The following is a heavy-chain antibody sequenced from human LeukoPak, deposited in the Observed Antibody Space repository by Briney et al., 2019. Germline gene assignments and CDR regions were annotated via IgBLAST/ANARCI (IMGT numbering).Heavy chain of an antibody. CDR3: ARAGGNSPLGY. CDR2: INHSGST. D-gene: IGHD4-23*01. V-gene: IGHV4-34*01. J-gene: IGHJ4*02. CDR1: GGSFGGYY. Sequence: PSETLSLTCAVYGGSFGGYYWSWIRQPPGKGLEWIGEINHSGSTNYNPSLKSRVTISVDTSKNQFSLKLSSVTAADTAVYYCARAGGNSPLGYWGQGTLVTVSS.